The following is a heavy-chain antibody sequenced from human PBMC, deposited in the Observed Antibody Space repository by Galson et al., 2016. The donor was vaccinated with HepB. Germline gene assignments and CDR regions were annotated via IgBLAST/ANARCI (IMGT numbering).Heavy chain of an antibody. Sequence: SLRLSCAASGFNFYNYAMHWVRQAPGKGLEWVAVISYDGSNEYYADSVKGRFTISRDNSKNTLYLQVNSLRAEDTAVYYCAKGGVGGILDYWGQGTLVTVSS. V-gene: IGHV3-30*18. CDR2: ISYDGSNE. CDR1: GFNFYNYA. D-gene: IGHD3-16*01. CDR3: AKGGVGGILDY. J-gene: IGHJ4*02.